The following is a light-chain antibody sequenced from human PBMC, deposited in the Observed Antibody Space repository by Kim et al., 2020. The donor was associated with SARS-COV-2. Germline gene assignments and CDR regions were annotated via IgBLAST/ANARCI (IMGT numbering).Light chain of an antibody. V-gene: IGKV3-20*01. CDR1: QSVSSSY. Sequence: EIVLTQSPGTLSLSPGERATLSCRASQSVSSSYLAWYQQKPGQAPRLLIFDASFRATGIPDRFSGSGSGTDFTLTINRLEPGDFAVYYCQQYGSSPGTFGQGTRLEIK. CDR3: QQYGSSPGT. CDR2: DAS. J-gene: IGKJ5*01.